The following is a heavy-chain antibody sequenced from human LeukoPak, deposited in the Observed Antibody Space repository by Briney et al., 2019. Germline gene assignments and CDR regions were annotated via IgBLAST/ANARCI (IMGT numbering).Heavy chain of an antibody. CDR1: GGSISSYY. Sequence: SETLSLTCTVSGGSISSYYWSWIRQPPGKGLEWIGYIYYSGSTNYNPSLKSRVTISVDTSKNQFSLKLSSATAADTAVYYCASGYSYGYVGSYYYYMDVWGKGTTVTVSS. CDR2: IYYSGST. D-gene: IGHD5-18*01. V-gene: IGHV4-59*01. J-gene: IGHJ6*03. CDR3: ASGYSYGYVGSYYYYMDV.